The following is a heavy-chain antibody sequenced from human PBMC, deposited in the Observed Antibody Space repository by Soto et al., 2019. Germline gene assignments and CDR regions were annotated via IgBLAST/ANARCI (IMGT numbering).Heavy chain of an antibody. D-gene: IGHD1-1*01. CDR1: GFTFSMYW. J-gene: IGHJ4*02. CDR2: INDDGIST. Sequence: GGSLRLSCAASGFTFSMYWMHWVRQVPGKGPEWVSRINDDGISTNYADSVKGRFTISRDNAKNTLYLQMNALGVEDTAVYYCTRGPRSTSTGTGAFWGQGTLVTVSS. CDR3: TRGPRSTSTGTGAF. V-gene: IGHV3-74*01.